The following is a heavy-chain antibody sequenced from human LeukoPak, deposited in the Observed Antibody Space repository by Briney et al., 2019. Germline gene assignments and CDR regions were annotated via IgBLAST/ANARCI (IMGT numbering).Heavy chain of an antibody. J-gene: IGHJ4*02. D-gene: IGHD3-9*01. V-gene: IGHV1-69*13. CDR2: IIPIFGTA. Sequence: GASVKVSCKASVGTLSSYAISWVRQAPGQGLEWMGGIIPIFGTANYAQKFQGRVTITADESTSTAYLELSSLRSEDTAVYYCARGFPNVNKYYDILTGYPYYFDYWGQGTLVTVSS. CDR3: ARGFPNVNKYYDILTGYPYYFDY. CDR1: VGTLSSYA.